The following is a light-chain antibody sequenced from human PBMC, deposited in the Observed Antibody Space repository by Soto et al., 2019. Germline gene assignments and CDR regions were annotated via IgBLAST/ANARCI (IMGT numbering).Light chain of an antibody. J-gene: IGKJ3*01. V-gene: IGKV1-5*03. CDR1: QSISSW. CDR2: TAS. Sequence: DIHMTQSPSILSASVGDRVTITCRASQSISSWLAWYQQKPGKAPKLLIYTASSLESGVPSRFSGSGSGTEFTLTISSLQPDDFATYYCQHYNTYSGTFGPGTKVDIK. CDR3: QHYNTYSGT.